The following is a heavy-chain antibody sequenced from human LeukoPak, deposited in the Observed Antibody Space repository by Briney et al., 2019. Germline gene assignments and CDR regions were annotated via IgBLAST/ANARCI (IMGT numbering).Heavy chain of an antibody. CDR1: GFSFSSDW. J-gene: IGHJ4*02. V-gene: IGHV4-4*02. CDR2: IYHSGSP. Sequence: GSLRLSCAASGFSFSSDWMSWVRQAPGKGLEWIGEIYHSGSPNYNPSLKSRVTISVDKSRNHFSLNLSSVTAADTAVYYCARVNINNWHSCDYWGQGTLVSVSS. CDR3: ARVNINNWHSCDY. D-gene: IGHD1-1*01.